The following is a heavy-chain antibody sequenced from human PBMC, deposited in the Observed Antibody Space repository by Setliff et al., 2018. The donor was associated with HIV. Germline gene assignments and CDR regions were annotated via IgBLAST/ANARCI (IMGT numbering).Heavy chain of an antibody. CDR1: GYSITSGYY. CDR3: ARLFRSSWYSYFDY. D-gene: IGHD6-13*01. CDR2: IHHSGST. Sequence: SETLSLTCSVSGYSITSGYYWGWIRQPPGKGLEWIGSIHHSGSTYYNPSLRSRVIISVDTSKNEFSLKVRSVAAADTAVYYCARLFRSSWYSYFDYWGQGTLVTVSS. J-gene: IGHJ4*02. V-gene: IGHV4-38-2*02.